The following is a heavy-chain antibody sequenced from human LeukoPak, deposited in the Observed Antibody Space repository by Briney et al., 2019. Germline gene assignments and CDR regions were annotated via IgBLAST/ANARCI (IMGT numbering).Heavy chain of an antibody. V-gene: IGHV1-3*01. CDR2: ISPGNGNT. CDR3: ARDRVAVGWSAFDI. CDR1: GYTFTSYT. Sequence: ASVKVSCKASGYTFTSYTMHWVRQAPGQSLEWMGWISPGNGNTKYSQKFQGRVTITRDTSASTIYMELSNLRSEDAAVYYCARDRVAVGWSAFDIWGQGTMVTVSS. J-gene: IGHJ3*02. D-gene: IGHD6-19*01.